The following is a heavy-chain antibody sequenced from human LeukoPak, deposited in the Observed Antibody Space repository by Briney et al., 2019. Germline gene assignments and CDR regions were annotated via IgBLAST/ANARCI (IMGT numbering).Heavy chain of an antibody. CDR2: ISPSDGNT. Sequence: GGSLRLSCAASGFTISKYAMSWVRQAPGKGLEWVSAISPSDGNTFYADSVKGRFTISRDNSKNTLSLQMNSLRAEDTALYYCVKDSSVPYGITEWGQGTLVTVSS. V-gene: IGHV3-23*01. D-gene: IGHD4-17*01. CDR3: VKDSSVPYGITE. J-gene: IGHJ4*02. CDR1: GFTISKYA.